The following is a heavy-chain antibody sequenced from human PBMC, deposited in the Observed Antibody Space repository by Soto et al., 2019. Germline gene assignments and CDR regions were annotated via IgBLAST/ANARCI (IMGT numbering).Heavy chain of an antibody. J-gene: IGHJ4*02. CDR3: ARMSTGVNGPAY. CDR2: IRDKGNSYTT. D-gene: IGHD2-8*02. Sequence: EVQLVESGGGLVQPGGSLRLSCAASGFIFSEHYMDWARQAPGKGLEWVARIRDKGNSYTTEYAASVKGRFTISRDDSKNSLYLQMNSLKTEATAVYYCARMSTGVNGPAYWGQGTRVTVSS. V-gene: IGHV3-72*01. CDR1: GFIFSEHY.